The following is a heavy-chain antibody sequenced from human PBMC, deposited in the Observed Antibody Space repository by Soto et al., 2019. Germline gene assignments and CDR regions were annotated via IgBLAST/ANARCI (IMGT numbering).Heavy chain of an antibody. Sequence: QVQLVQSGAEVKKPGASVKVSCKASGYTFTSYDINWVRQATGQGLEWMGWMNPNSGNTGYAQKFQVRVTMTRNTSISTAYMELSSLRSEDTAVYYCASCSGGSCYPGMGYWGQGTLVTVSS. J-gene: IGHJ4*02. V-gene: IGHV1-8*01. CDR1: GYTFTSYD. D-gene: IGHD2-15*01. CDR2: MNPNSGNT. CDR3: ASCSGGSCYPGMGY.